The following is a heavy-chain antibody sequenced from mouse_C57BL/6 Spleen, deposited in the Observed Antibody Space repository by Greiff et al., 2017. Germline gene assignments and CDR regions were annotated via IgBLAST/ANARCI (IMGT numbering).Heavy chain of an antibody. Sequence: VQLQQSGPELVKPGASVKISCKASGYAFSSSWMNWVKQRPGKGLEWIGRIYPGDGDTNYTGKFKGKATLTADKSSSTAYMLLSSLTSEESAVYCCARRPPNDGYFDVWGTGTTVTVSA. D-gene: IGHD2-12*01. V-gene: IGHV1-82*01. CDR2: IYPGDGDT. CDR1: GYAFSSSW. CDR3: ARRPPNDGYFDV. J-gene: IGHJ1*03.